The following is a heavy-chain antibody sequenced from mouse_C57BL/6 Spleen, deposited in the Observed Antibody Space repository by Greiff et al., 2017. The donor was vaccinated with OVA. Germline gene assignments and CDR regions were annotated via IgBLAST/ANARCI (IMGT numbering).Heavy chain of an antibody. V-gene: IGHV1-54*01. D-gene: IGHD2-1*01. CDR2: INPGSGGT. J-gene: IGHJ2*01. CDR3: ARGGYGNYVRTFDY. Sequence: LVESGAELVRPGTSVKVSCKASGYAFTNYLIEWVKQRPGQGLEWIGVINPGSGGTNYNEKFKGKATLTADKSSSTAYMQLSSLTSEDSAVYFCARGGYGNYVRTFDYWGQGTTLTVSS. CDR1: GYAFTNYL.